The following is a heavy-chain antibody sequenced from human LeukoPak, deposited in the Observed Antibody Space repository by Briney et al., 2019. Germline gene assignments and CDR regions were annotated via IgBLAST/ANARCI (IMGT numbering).Heavy chain of an antibody. CDR1: GFTFSSYA. CDR3: ANPAYWTTYYFDY. J-gene: IGHJ4*02. CDR2: ISGSGGST. D-gene: IGHD3/OR15-3a*01. V-gene: IGHV3-23*01. Sequence: GGSLRLSCSASGFTFSSYAMSWVRQAPGRGLEWVSAISGSGGSTYYADSVKGRFTISRDNSKNTLYLQMNSLRAEDTAVYYCANPAYWTTYYFDYWGQGTLVTVSS.